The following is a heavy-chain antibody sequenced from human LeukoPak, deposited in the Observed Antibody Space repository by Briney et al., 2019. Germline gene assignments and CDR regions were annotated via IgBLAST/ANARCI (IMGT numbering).Heavy chain of an antibody. CDR2: ISSSDNTI. J-gene: IGHJ4*02. CDR1: GFTFSDYY. D-gene: IGHD3-3*01. CDR3: ARDPYYDFWSGYYPFDY. V-gene: IGHV3-11*04. Sequence: PGGSLRLSCAASGFTFSDYYMSWIRQAPGKGLEWVSSISSSDNTIYYTDSVKGRFAISRDNAKNSLYLQMNSLRAEDTAVYYCARDPYYDFWSGYYPFDYWGQGTLVTVSS.